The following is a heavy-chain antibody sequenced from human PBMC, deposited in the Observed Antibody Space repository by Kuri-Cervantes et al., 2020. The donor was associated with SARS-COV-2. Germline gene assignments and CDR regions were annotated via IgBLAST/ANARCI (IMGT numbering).Heavy chain of an antibody. CDR3: ASPSSTSFYYMDV. Sequence: GGSLRLSCAASGFTFSSYAMSWVRQAPGKGLEWVSAISGSGGSTYYADSVKGRFTISRHNSKNTLFLQMNSLRAEDTAVYFCASPSSTSFYYMDVWGKGTTVTVSS. J-gene: IGHJ6*04. D-gene: IGHD2-2*01. CDR2: ISGSGGST. CDR1: GFTFSSYA. V-gene: IGHV3-23*01.